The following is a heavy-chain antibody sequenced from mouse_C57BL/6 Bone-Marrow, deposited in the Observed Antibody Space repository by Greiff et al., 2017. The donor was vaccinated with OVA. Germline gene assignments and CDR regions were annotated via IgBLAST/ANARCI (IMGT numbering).Heavy chain of an antibody. D-gene: IGHD2-1*01. J-gene: IGHJ3*01. Sequence: EVKLQQSGPELVKPGASVKISCKASGYTFTDYYMNWVKQSHGKSLEWIGDINPNNGGTSYNQKFKGKATLTVDKSSSTAYMELRSLTSEDSAVYYCASTPYCTYWGQGTLVTVSA. CDR2: INPNNGGT. CDR3: ASTPYCTY. V-gene: IGHV1-26*01. CDR1: GYTFTDYY.